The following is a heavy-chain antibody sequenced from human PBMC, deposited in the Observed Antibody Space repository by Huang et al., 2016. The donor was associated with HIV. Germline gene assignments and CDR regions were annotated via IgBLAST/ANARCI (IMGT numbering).Heavy chain of an antibody. CDR1: EDNVSGNSVT. V-gene: IGHV6-1*01. CDR3: ARGHDFYYDRRGYSFDY. D-gene: IGHD3-22*01. CDR2: TYDRSKGYN. J-gene: IGHJ4*02. Sequence: QLQQSGPGLLKPSQTLSLTCAISEDNVSGNSVTWNWIRQSPSRGLEWLGRTYDRSKGYNDYAESVKSRMTIDTDTSKNQFSLQLKSVVPEDTAVYFCARGHDFYYDRRGYSFDYWGQGSLVTVSS.